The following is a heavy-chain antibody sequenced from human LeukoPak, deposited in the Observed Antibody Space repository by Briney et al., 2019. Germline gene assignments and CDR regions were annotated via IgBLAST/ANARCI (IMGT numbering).Heavy chain of an antibody. CDR3: EFLRPGH. Sequence: PGGSLRLSCAASGFTFSDYWMDWVRQAPGKGLVWVSRIKSDGTSIMYADSVRGRFTISRDKAKNTLYLQMNSLRAEDTAVYYCEFLRPGHWGQGTLVTVSS. D-gene: IGHD2/OR15-2a*01. CDR1: GFTFSDYW. J-gene: IGHJ1*01. V-gene: IGHV3-74*03. CDR2: IKSDGTSI.